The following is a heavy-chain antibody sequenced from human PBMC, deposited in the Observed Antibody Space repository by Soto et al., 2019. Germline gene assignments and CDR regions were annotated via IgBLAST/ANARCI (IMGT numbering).Heavy chain of an antibody. Sequence: SETLSLTCTVSGGSISNYYWSWIRQPPGKGLEWIGYIYSSGSTHYNPSLQSRVTISVDTSKNQFSLKLSSVTAADTAVYYCARSINPWGQGTLVTVSS. J-gene: IGHJ5*02. CDR3: ARSINP. V-gene: IGHV4-59*12. CDR2: IYSSGST. D-gene: IGHD3-10*01. CDR1: GGSISNYY.